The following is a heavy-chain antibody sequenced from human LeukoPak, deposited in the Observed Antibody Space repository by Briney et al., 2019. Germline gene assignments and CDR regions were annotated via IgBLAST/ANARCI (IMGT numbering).Heavy chain of an antibody. D-gene: IGHD3-22*01. CDR3: AREFDNSGYFDY. CDR2: TSYDGTNK. CDR1: GFTFSSYA. V-gene: IGHV3-30-3*01. Sequence: GGSLRLSCAAPGFTFSSYALHWVRQAPGKGLEWVAGTSYDGTNKYYADSVRGRFTISRGNSKNSLYLQMNSVRAEDTAVYSCAREFDNSGYFDYWGQGTLVTVSS. J-gene: IGHJ4*02.